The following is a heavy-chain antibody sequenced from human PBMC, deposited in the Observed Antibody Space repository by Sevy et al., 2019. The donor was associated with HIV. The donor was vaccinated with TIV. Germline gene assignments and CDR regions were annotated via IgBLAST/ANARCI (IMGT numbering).Heavy chain of an antibody. CDR1: GFTFNNYY. CDR3: ARDGGCTSTSCLLYFDY. Sequence: GGSLRLSCAASGFTFNNYYMNWVRQAPGKGLEWVSSISSSSTYIYYADSVKGRFTISRDNAKNSLYLQTNSLRAEETAVYYCARDGGCTSTSCLLYFDYWGQGTLVTVSS. CDR2: ISSSSTYI. D-gene: IGHD2-2*01. V-gene: IGHV3-21*01. J-gene: IGHJ4*02.